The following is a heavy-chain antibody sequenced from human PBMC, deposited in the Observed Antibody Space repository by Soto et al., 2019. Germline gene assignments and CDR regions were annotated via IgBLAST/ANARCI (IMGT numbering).Heavy chain of an antibody. CDR3: ARDVTIYGDYPYYFDY. CDR1: GFTFSSYS. D-gene: IGHD4-17*01. CDR2: ISSSSSTI. V-gene: IGHV3-48*01. Sequence: GGSLRLSCAASGFTFSSYSMNWVRQAPGKGLEWVSYISSSSSTIYYADPVKGRFTISRDNAKNSLYLQKNSLRAEDTAVYYCARDVTIYGDYPYYFDYWGQGALVTVSS. J-gene: IGHJ4*02.